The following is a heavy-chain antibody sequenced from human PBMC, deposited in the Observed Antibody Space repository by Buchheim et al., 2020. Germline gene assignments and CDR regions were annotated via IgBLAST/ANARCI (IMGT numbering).Heavy chain of an antibody. Sequence: QLQLQESGPGLVKPSETLSLTCTVSGGSIGSSDYSWGWIRQPPGKGLEWIGTLYYGGSTYYNPSLKSRVTISADTSNNQFSLKLSSVTAADTAVYYCARHDNLAAPYYWGPGTLVTVSS. J-gene: IGHJ4*02. CDR2: LYYGGST. V-gene: IGHV4-39*01. CDR3: ARHDNLAAPYY. D-gene: IGHD5-24*01. CDR1: GGSIGSSDYS.